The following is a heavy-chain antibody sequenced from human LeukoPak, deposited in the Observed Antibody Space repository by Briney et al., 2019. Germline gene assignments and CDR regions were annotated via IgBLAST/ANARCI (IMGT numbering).Heavy chain of an antibody. V-gene: IGHV3-7*01. D-gene: IGHD3-22*01. CDR2: IKQDGSEK. J-gene: IGHJ6*02. Sequence: GRSLRLSCAACGFTFSSYWMSWVRQAPGKGLEWVANIKQDGSEKYYVDSVKGRFTISRDNAKNSLYLQMNSLRAEDTAVYYCARDADSSGYYGGYYYYYGMDVWGQGTTVTVSS. CDR3: ARDADSSGYYGGYYYYYGMDV. CDR1: GFTFSSYW.